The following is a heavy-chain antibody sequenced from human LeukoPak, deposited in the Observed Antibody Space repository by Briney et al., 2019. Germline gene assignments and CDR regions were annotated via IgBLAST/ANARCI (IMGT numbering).Heavy chain of an antibody. CDR1: GYTFTSYG. CDR2: ISAYNGNT. D-gene: IGHD2-15*01. J-gene: IGHJ4*02. Sequence: ASVKVSCKASGYTFTSYGISWVRQAPGQGLEWMGWISAYNGNTNYAQKLQGRVTMTTDTSTSTAYMELRSLRSDDTAVYYCARVYGGGYCSGGSCYPDYWGQGTLATVSS. V-gene: IGHV1-18*01. CDR3: ARVYGGGYCSGGSCYPDY.